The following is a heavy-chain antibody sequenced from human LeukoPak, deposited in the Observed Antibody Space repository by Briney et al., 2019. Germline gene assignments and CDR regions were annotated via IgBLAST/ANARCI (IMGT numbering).Heavy chain of an antibody. J-gene: IGHJ1*01. CDR3: AKISTSTNCCLEGSQH. V-gene: IGHV3-30-3*02. CDR1: GFTSSA. D-gene: IGHD2-2*01. CDR2: ISYDGNNK. Sequence: AGGSLRLSCAASGFTSSAMHWVRQAPGKGLEWVAVISYDGNNKYYADSVKGRFTVSRDNSNYTLDLQMNSLRPEDTAVYYCAKISTSTNCCLEGSQHWGQGTLVTVSS.